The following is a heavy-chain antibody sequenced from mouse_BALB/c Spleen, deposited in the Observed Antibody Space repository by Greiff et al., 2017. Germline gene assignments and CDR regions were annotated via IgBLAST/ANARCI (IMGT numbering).Heavy chain of an antibody. Sequence: EVQRVESGGGLVQPKGSLKLSCAASGFTFNTYAMNWVRQAPGKGLEWVARIRSKSNNYATYYADSVKDRFTISRDDSQSMLYLQMNNLKTEDTAMYYCVRHTGSSFDYWGQGTTLTVSS. V-gene: IGHV10-1*02. CDR1: GFTFNTYA. CDR3: VRHTGSSFDY. J-gene: IGHJ2*01. CDR2: IRSKSNNYAT. D-gene: IGHD1-1*01.